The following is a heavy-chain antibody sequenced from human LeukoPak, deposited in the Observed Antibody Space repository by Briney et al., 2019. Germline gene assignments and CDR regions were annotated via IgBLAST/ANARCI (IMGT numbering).Heavy chain of an antibody. CDR3: ARGIHYYGSRIDKTYHYMDV. Sequence: ASVKVSCKASGYIFTGYYMHWVRQAPGQGLEWMGWINPNSGGTNYAQKFQGRVTMTRDTSISTAYMELSRLRSDDTAIYYCARGIHYYGSRIDKTYHYMDVWGKGTTVTVSS. D-gene: IGHD3-10*01. V-gene: IGHV1-2*02. CDR1: GYIFTGYY. J-gene: IGHJ6*03. CDR2: INPNSGGT.